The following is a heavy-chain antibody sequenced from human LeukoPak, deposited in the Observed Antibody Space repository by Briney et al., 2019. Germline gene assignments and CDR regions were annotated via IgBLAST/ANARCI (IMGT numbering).Heavy chain of an antibody. J-gene: IGHJ4*02. D-gene: IGHD3-22*01. V-gene: IGHV3-7*01. CDR3: ARDLYYLESEGYYASDY. Sequence: PGGSLRLSCEASGFNFNTYWMSWVRQVPGKGLEWVANINQDGTEKHYVDSVRGRFTISRDNAKNSLFLQMNSLRAEDTAVYFCARDLYYLESEGYYASDYWGQGTLVTVSS. CDR1: GFNFNTYW. CDR2: INQDGTEK.